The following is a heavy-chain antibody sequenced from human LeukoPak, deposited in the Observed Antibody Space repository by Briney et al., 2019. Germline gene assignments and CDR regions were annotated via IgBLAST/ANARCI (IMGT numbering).Heavy chain of an antibody. D-gene: IGHD6-19*01. J-gene: IGHJ4*02. CDR3: ARSYRSGWHYFDY. CDR2: ISYDGSNK. V-gene: IGHV3-30-3*01. Sequence: GRSLRLSCAASGFTFSSYAMHWVRQAPGKGLEWVAVISYDGSNKYYADSVKGRFTISRDSSKNTLYLQMNSLRAEDTAVYYCARSYRSGWHYFDYWGQGTLVTVSS. CDR1: GFTFSSYA.